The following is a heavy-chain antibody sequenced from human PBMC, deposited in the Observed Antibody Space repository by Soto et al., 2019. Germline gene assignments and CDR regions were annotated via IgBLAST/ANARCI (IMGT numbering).Heavy chain of an antibody. J-gene: IGHJ4*02. CDR2: INHSGST. CDR1: GGSFSGYY. Sequence: ETLSLTCAVYGGSFSGYYWSWIRQPPGKGLEWIGEINHSGSTNYNPSLKSRVTISVDTSKNQFSLKLSSVTAADTAVYYCARGIGSSVSFGGVIVKKPFAYWGEGALVTV. CDR3: ARGIGSSVSFGGVIVKKPFAY. V-gene: IGHV4-34*01. D-gene: IGHD3-16*02.